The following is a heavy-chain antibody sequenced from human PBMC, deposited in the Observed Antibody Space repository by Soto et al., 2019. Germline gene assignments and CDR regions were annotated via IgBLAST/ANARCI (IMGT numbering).Heavy chain of an antibody. D-gene: IGHD6-13*01. CDR3: AKTLRSAAGTLNWFDP. Sequence: LSLTCAVSGYSISSGYYWGWIRQPPGKGLEWIGSIYHSGSTYYNPSLKSRVTISVDTSKNQFSLKLSSVTAADTAVYYCAKTLRSAAGTLNWFDPWGQGTLVTV. J-gene: IGHJ5*02. CDR1: GYSISSGYY. CDR2: IYHSGST. V-gene: IGHV4-38-2*01.